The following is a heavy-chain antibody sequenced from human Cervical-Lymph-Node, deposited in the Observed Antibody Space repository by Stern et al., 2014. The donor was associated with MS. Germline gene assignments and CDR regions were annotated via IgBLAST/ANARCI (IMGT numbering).Heavy chain of an antibody. CDR2: IFPGGSDI. Sequence: VQLVESGPEVKRPGESLKISCKASGYTFTSYWIGWVRQMPGKGLEWIAIIFPGGSDIRYSPSFQGQVTISADKSSSTAYLQWNNLKASDTAIYYCARQRYFDYWGQGTLVTVSS. CDR3: ARQRYFDY. V-gene: IGHV5-51*01. J-gene: IGHJ4*02. CDR1: GYTFTSYW.